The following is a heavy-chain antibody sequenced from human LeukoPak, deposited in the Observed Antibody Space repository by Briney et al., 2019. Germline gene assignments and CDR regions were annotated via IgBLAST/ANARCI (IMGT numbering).Heavy chain of an antibody. Sequence: PSETLSLTCTVSGVSMTSYYWTWIRQPAGRGLEWIGRIYTSGSPNYNPSLRGRVSMSVDTSKTQFSLKLSSVTAADTAVYYCASATRYCSRTSCSAGWYFDLWGRGTLVTVSS. D-gene: IGHD2-2*01. CDR1: GVSMTSYY. CDR2: IYTSGSP. V-gene: IGHV4-4*07. J-gene: IGHJ2*01. CDR3: ASATRYCSRTSCSAGWYFDL.